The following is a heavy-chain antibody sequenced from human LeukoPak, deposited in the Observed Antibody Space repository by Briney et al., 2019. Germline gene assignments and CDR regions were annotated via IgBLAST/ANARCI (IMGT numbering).Heavy chain of an antibody. CDR1: GFTFSSYA. Sequence: PGGTLRLSCAASGFTFSSYAMSWVRQAPGKGLEWVSVISDSGGGTYYADSVKGRFTISRDNAKNTLYLQMNSLRADDTALYYCAKWDTYYDSSGYYFYWGQGTLVTVSS. CDR2: ISDSGGGT. J-gene: IGHJ4*02. V-gene: IGHV3-23*01. D-gene: IGHD3-22*01. CDR3: AKWDTYYDSSGYYFY.